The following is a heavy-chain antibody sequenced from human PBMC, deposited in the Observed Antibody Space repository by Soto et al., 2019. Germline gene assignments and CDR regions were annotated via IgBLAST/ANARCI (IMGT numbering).Heavy chain of an antibody. Sequence: QITLKESGPTLVKPTQTLTLTCTFSGFSLSTSGVGVGWIRQPPGKALEWLALIYWDDDKRYSPSLKSRRTIATDTSKNQMDLTMTNMDPVDTATYYCAHSLIGYYYESSGSNWFDPLGQGTLVTFSS. CDR3: AHSLIGYYYESSGSNWFDP. J-gene: IGHJ5*02. CDR2: IYWDDDK. D-gene: IGHD3-22*01. V-gene: IGHV2-5*02. CDR1: GFSLSTSGVG.